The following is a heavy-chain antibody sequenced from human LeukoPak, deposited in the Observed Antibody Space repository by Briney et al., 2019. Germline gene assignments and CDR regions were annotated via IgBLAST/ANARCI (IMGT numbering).Heavy chain of an antibody. CDR1: GFTVSSNY. CDR2: ISSSSSYI. CDR3: ARQRSYRPIDY. Sequence: WGSLRLSCAASGFTVSSNYMSWVRQAPGKGLEWVSSISSSSSYIYYADSVKGRFTISRDNAKNSLYLQMNSLRAEDTAVYYCARQRSYRPIDYWGQGTLVTVSS. J-gene: IGHJ4*02. V-gene: IGHV3-21*01. D-gene: IGHD3-16*02.